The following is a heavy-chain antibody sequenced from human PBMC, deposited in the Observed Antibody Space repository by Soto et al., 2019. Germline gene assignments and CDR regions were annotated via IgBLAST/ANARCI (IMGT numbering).Heavy chain of an antibody. CDR2: ISSSGSTI. D-gene: IGHD5-12*01. J-gene: IGHJ4*02. CDR3: ARESIVATILDLDY. Sequence: GGSLRLSCAASGFTFSSYEMNWVRQAPGKGLEWVSYISSSGSTIYYADSVKGRFTISRDNAKNSLYLQMNSLRAEDTAVYYCARESIVATILDLDYWGQGTLVTVSS. CDR1: GFTFSSYE. V-gene: IGHV3-48*03.